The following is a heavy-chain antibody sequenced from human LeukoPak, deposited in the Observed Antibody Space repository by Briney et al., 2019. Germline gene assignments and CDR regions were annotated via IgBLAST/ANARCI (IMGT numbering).Heavy chain of an antibody. D-gene: IGHD1-26*01. CDR2: ISSSSSYI. Sequence: GGSLRLSCAASGFTFSSYSMNWVRQAPGPGLEWVSSISSSSSYIYYADSVKGRFTISSANAKNSLYLQMNSLRAEDTAVYYCARWARSLVGATDPYYYYYYMDVWGKGTTVTVSS. V-gene: IGHV3-21*01. CDR1: GFTFSSYS. CDR3: ARWARSLVGATDPYYYYYYMDV. J-gene: IGHJ6*03.